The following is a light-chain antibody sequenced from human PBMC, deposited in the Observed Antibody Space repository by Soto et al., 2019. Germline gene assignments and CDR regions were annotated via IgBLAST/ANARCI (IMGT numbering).Light chain of an antibody. CDR1: SSNIGSNY. J-gene: IGLJ3*02. CDR3: AAWDDSLGAWV. V-gene: IGLV1-47*01. Sequence: QSVLTQPPSASGTPGQRVTISCSGSSSNIGSNYVFWYQQVPGTAPKLLIYRNNQRPSGVPDRFSGSKSGTSGSLAISGLRSEDEADYYCAAWDDSLGAWVFGGGTKVTVL. CDR2: RNN.